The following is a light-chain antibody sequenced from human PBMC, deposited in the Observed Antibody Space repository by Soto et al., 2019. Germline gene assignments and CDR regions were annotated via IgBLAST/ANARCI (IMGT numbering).Light chain of an antibody. Sequence: EIVLTQSPATLSSFPGDRVTLSCRASQYINTRLAWYQHRPGQAPRLLIYDASNRATGIPARFSGSGSGTDFTLTISSLEPEDFAVYYCQQFSSYPLTFGGGTKVDIK. CDR3: QQFSSYPLT. CDR1: QYINTR. J-gene: IGKJ4*01. V-gene: IGKV3D-11*03. CDR2: DAS.